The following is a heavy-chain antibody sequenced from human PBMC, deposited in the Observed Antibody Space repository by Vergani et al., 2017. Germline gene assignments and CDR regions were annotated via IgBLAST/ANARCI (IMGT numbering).Heavy chain of an antibody. Sequence: EVQLEESGGGLVLPGRSLRLSCVASGFTSAGYAMHWVRQAPGKGLEWVSGISWNSNSIGYADSVKGRFTISRDNAKNYLYLQMNSLRAEATALYYCAKDLGTAAGGVWFDPWGQGTLVTVSS. V-gene: IGHV3-9*02. D-gene: IGHD3-10*01. CDR3: AKDLGTAAGGVWFDP. CDR1: GFTSAGYA. J-gene: IGHJ5*02. CDR2: ISWNSNSI.